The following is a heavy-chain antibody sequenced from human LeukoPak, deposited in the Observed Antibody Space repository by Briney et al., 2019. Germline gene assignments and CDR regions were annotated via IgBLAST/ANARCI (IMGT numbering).Heavy chain of an antibody. V-gene: IGHV3-23*01. Sequence: PGGSLRLSCAASGFTFSSYAMSWVRQAPGKGLEWVSAISGSGGSTYYADSVKGRFTISRDNSKNTLYLQMNSLRAEDTAVYYCAKGRVQLWLLHWFDPWGQGTLVTVSS. CDR3: AKGRVQLWLLHWFDP. CDR2: ISGSGGST. J-gene: IGHJ5*02. D-gene: IGHD5-18*01. CDR1: GFTFSSYA.